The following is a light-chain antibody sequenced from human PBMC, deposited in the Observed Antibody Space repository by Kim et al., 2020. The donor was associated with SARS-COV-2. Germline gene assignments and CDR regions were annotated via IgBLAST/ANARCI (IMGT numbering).Light chain of an antibody. CDR3: NSRDSSGKV. J-gene: IGLJ3*02. Sequence: SSELTQDPAVSVALGQTVRITCQGDSLRSYYASWYQQKPGQAPVLVIYGKNNRPSGIPDRLSGSSSGNTASLTITGAQAEDEADYYCNSRDSSGKVFGGG. CDR1: SLRSYY. CDR2: GKN. V-gene: IGLV3-19*01.